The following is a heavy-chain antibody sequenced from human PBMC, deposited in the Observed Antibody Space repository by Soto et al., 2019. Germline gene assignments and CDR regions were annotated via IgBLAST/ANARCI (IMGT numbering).Heavy chain of an antibody. D-gene: IGHD6-6*01. V-gene: IGHV3-30*18. CDR3: AKDVTYSSSSGFDY. J-gene: IGHJ4*02. Sequence: QVQLVESGGGVVQPGRSLRLSCAASGFTFSSYGMHWVRQAPGKGLEWVAVISYDGSNKYYADSVKGRFTISRDNSKNTLYLQMNSLRAEDTAVYYCAKDVTYSSSSGFDYWGQGTLVTVSS. CDR2: ISYDGSNK. CDR1: GFTFSSYG.